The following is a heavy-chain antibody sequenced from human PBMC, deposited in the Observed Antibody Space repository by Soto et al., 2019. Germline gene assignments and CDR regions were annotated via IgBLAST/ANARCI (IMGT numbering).Heavy chain of an antibody. CDR2: ISGGGGNT. CDR3: AKGFIVVVTVLRPDDAFDV. V-gene: IGHV3-23*01. CDR1: GFTFGNYG. J-gene: IGHJ3*01. Sequence: DVQLLESGGGLVQPGGSLRLSCATSGFTFGNYGMNWVRQAPGKGLEWVSGISGGGGNTYYADSVKGRFTISRDPSKNTGFLEMNSLRAEDTAVYYCAKGFIVVVTVLRPDDAFDVWGQGTLVTVSS. D-gene: IGHD2-21*02.